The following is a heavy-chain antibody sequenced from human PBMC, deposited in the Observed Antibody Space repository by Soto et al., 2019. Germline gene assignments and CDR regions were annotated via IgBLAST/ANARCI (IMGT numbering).Heavy chain of an antibody. V-gene: IGHV1-2*04. J-gene: IGHJ6*02. CDR3: ASNADYTPDYYGMDV. CDR1: GYTFTGYY. D-gene: IGHD4-17*01. Sequence: ASVKVSCKASGYTFTGYYMHWVRQAPGQGLEWMGWINPNSGGTNYAQKFQGWVTMTRDTSISTAYMELRRLRSDDTAVYYCASNADYTPDYYGMDVWGQGTTVTV. CDR2: INPNSGGT.